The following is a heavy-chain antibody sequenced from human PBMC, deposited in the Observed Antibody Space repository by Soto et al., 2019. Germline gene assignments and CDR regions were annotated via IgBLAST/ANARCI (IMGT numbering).Heavy chain of an antibody. J-gene: IGHJ5*02. CDR3: ARVSFDHFVHWFDP. CDR2: TYFRSRWYN. Sequence: SQTLSLTCAISGDSVSRKTAAWNWIRQSPSRGLEWLGRTYFRSRWYNDYAISVKGRITINPDTSKNQFSLLLNSVTPEDTAVYYCARVSFDHFVHWFDPWGQGTLVTVSS. V-gene: IGHV6-1*01. D-gene: IGHD3-9*01. CDR1: GDSVSRKTAA.